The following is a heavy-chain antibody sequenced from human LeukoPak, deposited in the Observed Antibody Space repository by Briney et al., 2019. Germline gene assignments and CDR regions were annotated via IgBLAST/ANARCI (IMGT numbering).Heavy chain of an antibody. D-gene: IGHD3-9*01. CDR2: IWYDGNNK. CDR3: ARSTSSEYDIYHFDY. J-gene: IGHJ4*02. V-gene: IGHV3-33*01. Sequence: GRSLRLSCAASGFTFSSYGMHWVRQAPGKGLEWVAVIWYDGNNKYYADSVKGRFTISRDNSKDTLYLQMNSLRAEDTAVYYCARSTSSEYDIYHFDYWGQGTLVTVSS. CDR1: GFTFSSYG.